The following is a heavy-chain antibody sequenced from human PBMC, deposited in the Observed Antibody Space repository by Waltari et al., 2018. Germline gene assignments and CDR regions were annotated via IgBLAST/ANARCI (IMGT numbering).Heavy chain of an antibody. V-gene: IGHV3-23*01. CDR3: ATIPDY. CDR1: GFMFSRFG. D-gene: IGHD3-10*01. J-gene: IGHJ4*02. Sequence: EVQLLESGGGLVQPGESLRLSCVASGFMFSRFGMTWVRQAPGKGLEWVSGISGNGGSTYHADSVKGRFAVSRDNSRETLYLQMNSLRAEDTAIYYCATIPDYWGQGTLVTASS. CDR2: ISGNGGST.